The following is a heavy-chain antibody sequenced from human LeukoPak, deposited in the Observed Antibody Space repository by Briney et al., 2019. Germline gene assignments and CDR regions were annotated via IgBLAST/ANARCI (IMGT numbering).Heavy chain of an antibody. V-gene: IGHV3-48*04. CDR2: ISSSGTTI. J-gene: IGHJ4*02. CDR1: GFTFSSYS. Sequence: GGSLRLSCAASGFTFSSYSMNWVRQAPGKGLEWLSYISSSGTTIKYADSVKGRFTISRDNAKNSLYLQVNSLRAEDTAVYYCARIMITVTTSDYWGQGTLVTVSS. CDR3: ARIMITVTTSDY. D-gene: IGHD4-17*01.